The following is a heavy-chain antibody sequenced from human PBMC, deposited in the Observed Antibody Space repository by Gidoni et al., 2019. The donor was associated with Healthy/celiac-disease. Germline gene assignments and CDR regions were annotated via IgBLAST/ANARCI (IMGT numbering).Heavy chain of an antibody. D-gene: IGHD1-26*01. CDR2: IYYSGST. Sequence: QVQLQESGPGLVKPSETLSLTCTVSGGSISSYYWSWIRQPPGKGLEWIGYIYYSGSTNYNPTLKSRVTISVDTSKNQFSLKLSSVTAADTAVYYCARYYSGSYSQAFDIWGQGTMVTVSS. CDR1: GGSISSYY. J-gene: IGHJ3*02. CDR3: ARYYSGSYSQAFDI. V-gene: IGHV4-59*01.